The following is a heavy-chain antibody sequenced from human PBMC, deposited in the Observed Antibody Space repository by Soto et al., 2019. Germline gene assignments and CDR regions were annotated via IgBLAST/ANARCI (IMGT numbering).Heavy chain of an antibody. V-gene: IGHV4-31*03. D-gene: IGHD3-10*01. CDR3: ARDGSGAYGLGWFDP. CDR2: IYHSGST. Sequence: QVQLQESGPRLVKPSQTLSLTCTVSGDSISRGGYYWNWLRQHPRKGLEWIGYIYHSGSTIYNPSLKSRVTISVDTSKNRLSLELSNVTAADTAIYYCARDGSGAYGLGWFDPWGQGILGTVSS. CDR1: GDSISRGGYY. J-gene: IGHJ5*02.